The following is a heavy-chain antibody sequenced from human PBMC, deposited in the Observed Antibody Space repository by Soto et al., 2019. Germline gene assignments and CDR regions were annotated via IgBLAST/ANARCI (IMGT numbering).Heavy chain of an antibody. Sequence: GASVKVSCKASGYTFTSYGISWVRQAPGQGLEWMGWISAYNGNTNYAQKLQGRVTMTTDTSTSTAYMELRSLRSDDTAVYYCARDNSQWLRGLYYYYGMDVWGQGTTVTVSS. V-gene: IGHV1-18*01. CDR1: GYTFTSYG. J-gene: IGHJ6*02. D-gene: IGHD5-12*01. CDR2: ISAYNGNT. CDR3: ARDNSQWLRGLYYYYGMDV.